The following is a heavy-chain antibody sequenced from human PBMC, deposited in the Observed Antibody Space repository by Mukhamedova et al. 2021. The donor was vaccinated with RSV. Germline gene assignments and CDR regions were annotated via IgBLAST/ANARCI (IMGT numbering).Heavy chain of an antibody. J-gene: IGHJ6*01. V-gene: IGHV3-30*04. CDR3: ARDGLQHITAGGEYYYYG. CDR1: SSYA. CDR2: ISYDGSNK. Sequence: SSYAMHWVRQAPGKGLEWVAVISYDGSNKYYADSVKGRFTISRDNSKNTLYLQMNSLRAEDTAVYYCARDGLQHITAGGEYYYYG. D-gene: IGHD3-16*01.